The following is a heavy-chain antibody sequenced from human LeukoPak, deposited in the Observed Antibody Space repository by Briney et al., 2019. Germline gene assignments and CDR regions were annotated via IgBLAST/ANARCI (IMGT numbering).Heavy chain of an antibody. D-gene: IGHD3-22*01. CDR1: GGSISSGGYY. Sequence: PSETLSLTCTVSGGSISSGGYYWSWIRQPPGKGLEWIGYIYHSGSTYYNPSLKSRVTISVDRSKNQFSLKLSSVTAADTAVYYCASNIKYYYDSSGPSAFDIWGQGTMVTVSS. V-gene: IGHV4-30-2*01. J-gene: IGHJ3*02. CDR3: ASNIKYYYDSSGPSAFDI. CDR2: IYHSGST.